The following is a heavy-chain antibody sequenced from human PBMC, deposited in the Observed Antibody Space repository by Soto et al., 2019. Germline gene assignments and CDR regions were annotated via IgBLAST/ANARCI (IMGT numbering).Heavy chain of an antibody. V-gene: IGHV3-21*01. CDR2: ISSSSSYI. CDR3: ARDLFSGGIVVVPAAPDYYYGMDV. CDR1: GFTFSSYS. D-gene: IGHD2-2*01. J-gene: IGHJ6*02. Sequence: GGSLRLSCAASGFTFSSYSMNWVRQAPGKGLEWVSSISSSSSYIYYADSVKGRFTISRDNAKNSLYLQMNSLRAEDTAVYYCARDLFSGGIVVVPAAPDYYYGMDVWGQGPTVTVSS.